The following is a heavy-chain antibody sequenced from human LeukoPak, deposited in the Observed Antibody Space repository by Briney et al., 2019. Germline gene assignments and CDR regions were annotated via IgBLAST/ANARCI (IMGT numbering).Heavy chain of an antibody. J-gene: IGHJ4*02. V-gene: IGHV3-66*01. CDR3: ARASRWLAFDN. D-gene: IGHD6-19*01. CDR2: IYNGDNT. Sequence: GGSLRLSCVASRFTVSNNHMNWVRQAPGKGLEWVSVIYNGDNTYYADSVQGRFTISKDNSKNTLYLQMDSLRPEDTAVYFCARASRWLAFDNWGQGTLGTVSS. CDR1: RFTVSNNH.